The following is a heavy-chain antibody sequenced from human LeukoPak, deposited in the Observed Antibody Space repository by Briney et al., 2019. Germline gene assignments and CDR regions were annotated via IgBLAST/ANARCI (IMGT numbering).Heavy chain of an antibody. D-gene: IGHD4-23*01. CDR1: GFTFSSYA. CDR2: ISGSGGST. V-gene: IGHV3-23*01. Sequence: GGSLRLSCAASGFTFSSYAMSWVRQAPGKGLEWVSAISGSGGSTYYADSVKGRFTISRDNSKNTLYLQMNSLRAKDTAVYYCAKVSVRSGLYGGSPFDYWGQGTLVTVSS. CDR3: AKVSVRSGLYGGSPFDY. J-gene: IGHJ4*02.